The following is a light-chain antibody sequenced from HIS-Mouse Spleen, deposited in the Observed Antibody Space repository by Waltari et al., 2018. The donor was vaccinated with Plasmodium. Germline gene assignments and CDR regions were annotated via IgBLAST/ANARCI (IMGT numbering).Light chain of an antibody. V-gene: IGLV3-1*01. Sequence: SYELTQPPSVSVSPGQTASITCSGEKLGYKYGCWYPQKQCQSPMLVIYQDSKRPSGIPERFSGSNSGNTATPTISGTQAMDEADYYCQAWDSSTVVFGGGTKLTVL. J-gene: IGLJ2*01. CDR2: QDS. CDR1: KLGYKY. CDR3: QAWDSSTVV.